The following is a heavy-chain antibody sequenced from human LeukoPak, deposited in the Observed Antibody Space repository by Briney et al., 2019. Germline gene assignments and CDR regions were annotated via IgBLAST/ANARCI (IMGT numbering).Heavy chain of an antibody. V-gene: IGHV3-23*01. Sequence: GGSLRLSCAASGLTFSDYAMSWVRQAPGKGLEWVSLISGNGGSTYYTDSAKGRFTISRDNSKNTLYLQMNRLRAEDTAVYFCAKLIFGVIITRYEDYWGQGTLVTVSS. CDR2: ISGNGGST. CDR1: GLTFSDYA. J-gene: IGHJ4*02. CDR3: AKLIFGVIITRYEDY. D-gene: IGHD3-3*01.